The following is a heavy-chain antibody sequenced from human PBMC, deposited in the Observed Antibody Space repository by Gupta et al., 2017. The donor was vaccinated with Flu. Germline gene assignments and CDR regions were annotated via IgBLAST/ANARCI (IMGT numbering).Heavy chain of an antibody. CDR3: ARGAPKGSGSYYSYY. D-gene: IGHD1-26*01. CDR1: GFTFSDFS. V-gene: IGHV3-21*01. Sequence: EVQLVESGGGLVNPGGSLRLTCAASGFTFSDFSFNWVRQAPGEGLELVSSISSSSSYIYYADSVKGRFAVSRDNAKNSLSLQMNSLRAEDTAVYYCARGAPKGSGSYYSYYWGQGTLVTVAS. J-gene: IGHJ4*02. CDR2: ISSSSSYI.